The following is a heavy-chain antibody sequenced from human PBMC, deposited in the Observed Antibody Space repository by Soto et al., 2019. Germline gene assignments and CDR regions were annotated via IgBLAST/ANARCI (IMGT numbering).Heavy chain of an antibody. D-gene: IGHD3-10*01. CDR3: ATDPARAMVRIYYGMDV. J-gene: IGHJ6*02. Sequence: QVQLVESGGGVVQPGRSLRLSCAASGFTFSSYGMHWVRQAPGKGLEWVAVIWYDGSNKYYADSVKGRFTISRDNSKNTLHLQMNSLRAEATAVYYCATDPARAMVRIYYGMDVWGQGTTVTVS. V-gene: IGHV3-33*01. CDR1: GFTFSSYG. CDR2: IWYDGSNK.